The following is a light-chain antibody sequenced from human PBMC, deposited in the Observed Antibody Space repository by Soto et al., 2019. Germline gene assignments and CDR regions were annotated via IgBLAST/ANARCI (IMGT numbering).Light chain of an antibody. CDR1: QSISSY. CDR3: QQSYSTPWT. V-gene: IGKV1-39*01. CDR2: AAS. J-gene: IGKJ1*01. Sequence: DIQMTPSPSSLCASLAYRVTITCRASQSISSYLNWYQQKPGKVPKLLIYAASSLQSGVPSRFSGSGSGTDFTLTISSLQPEDFATYYCQQSYSTPWTFGQGTKVDIK.